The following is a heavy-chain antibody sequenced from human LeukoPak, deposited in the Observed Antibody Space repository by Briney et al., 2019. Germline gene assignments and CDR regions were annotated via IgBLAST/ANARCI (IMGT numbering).Heavy chain of an antibody. D-gene: IGHD1-26*01. CDR3: ARDLISGDYTFDY. Sequence: GGSLRLSCAASGFTVGSNYMSWVRQAPGKGLGWVSYISSSSSTVYYADSVKGRFTISRDNAKNSLYLQMNSLRDEDTAVYYCARDLISGDYTFDYWGHGTLVTVSS. CDR2: ISSSSSTV. V-gene: IGHV3-48*02. CDR1: GFTVGSNY. J-gene: IGHJ4*01.